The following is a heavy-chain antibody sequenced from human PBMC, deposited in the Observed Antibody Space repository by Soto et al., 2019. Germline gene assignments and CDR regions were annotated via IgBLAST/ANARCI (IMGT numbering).Heavy chain of an antibody. D-gene: IGHD1-26*01. CDR3: ARGKGGATYHFDY. CDR2: INPNSGGT. Sequence: ASVKVSCKASGYTFTGYYMHWVRQAPGQGLEWMGWINPNSGGTNYAQKFQGWVTMTRDTSISTAYMELSRLRSDDTAVYYCARGKGGATYHFDYWGQGTLVTVSS. V-gene: IGHV1-2*04. CDR1: GYTFTGYY. J-gene: IGHJ4*02.